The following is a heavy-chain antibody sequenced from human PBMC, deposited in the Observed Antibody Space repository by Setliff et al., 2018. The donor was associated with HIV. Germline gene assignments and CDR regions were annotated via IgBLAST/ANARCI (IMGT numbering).Heavy chain of an antibody. V-gene: IGHV4-59*01. CDR3: ARHYYDNTPPYFDY. J-gene: IGHJ4*02. Sequence: PSETLSLTCTVSGGSINSYYWSWIRQPPGKGLEWIGYIFYSGTTSYNPSLKSRVTISVDTSKNQFSLKLSSVTAADTAVYYCARHYYDNTPPYFDYWGQGTLVTVSS. CDR2: IFYSGTT. CDR1: GGSINSYY. D-gene: IGHD3-22*01.